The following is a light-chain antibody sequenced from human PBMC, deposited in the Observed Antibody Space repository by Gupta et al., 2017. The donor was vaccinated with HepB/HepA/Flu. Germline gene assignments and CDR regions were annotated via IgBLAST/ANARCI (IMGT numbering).Light chain of an antibody. V-gene: IGKV1-17*01. CDR3: LQYATYPRT. J-gene: IGKJ2*01. CDR2: GAG. Sequence: DIQMTQSPSSLFASAGDRVTITCRASQDIENDLSWYQQKEGKVPKRLIYGAGNLESGVPVRFSGSRSGTEFTLTISSLQPEDFATYYCLQYATYPRTFGQGTRLEIK. CDR1: QDIEND.